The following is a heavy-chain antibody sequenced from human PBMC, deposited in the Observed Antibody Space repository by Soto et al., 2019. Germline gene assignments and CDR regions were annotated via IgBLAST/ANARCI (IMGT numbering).Heavy chain of an antibody. CDR1: GFTFSSYS. V-gene: IGHV3-48*02. J-gene: IGHJ4*02. D-gene: IGHD5-18*01. CDR2: ISSSSSTI. Sequence: EVQLVESGGGLVQPGGSLRLSCAASGFTFSSYSMNWVRQAPGKGLEWVSYISSSSSTIYYADSVKGRFTISRDNAKNSLYLQMNSLRDEDTAVYYCARGTAMVSGTQLGGYWGQGTLVTVSS. CDR3: ARGTAMVSGTQLGGY.